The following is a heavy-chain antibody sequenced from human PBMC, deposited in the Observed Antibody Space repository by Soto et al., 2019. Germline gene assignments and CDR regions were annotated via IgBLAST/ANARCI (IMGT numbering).Heavy chain of an antibody. D-gene: IGHD5-18*01. CDR2: ISGSGGST. V-gene: IGHV3-23*01. J-gene: IGHJ4*02. CDR3: AKDLRSTAMVEYYFDY. Sequence: HPGGSLRLSCAASGFTFSSYAMSWVRQAPGKGLEWVSAISGSGGSTYYADSVKGRFTISRDNSKNTLYLQMNSLRAEDAAVYYCAKDLRSTAMVEYYFDYWGQGTLVTVSS. CDR1: GFTFSSYA.